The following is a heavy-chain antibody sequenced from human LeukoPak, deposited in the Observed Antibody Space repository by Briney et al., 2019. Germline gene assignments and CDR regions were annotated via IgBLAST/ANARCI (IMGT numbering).Heavy chain of an antibody. Sequence: SETLPLTCTVSGGSISSSNYYWGWIRQPPGKGLEWIGSIYYSGSTYYNPSLKSRVTIFVDTSKNQFSLKLSSVTAADTAVYYCARRATYCSGGSCYLYYFDYWGQGTLVTVSS. CDR1: GGSISSSNYY. J-gene: IGHJ4*02. D-gene: IGHD2-15*01. CDR2: IYYSGST. CDR3: ARRATYCSGGSCYLYYFDY. V-gene: IGHV4-39*01.